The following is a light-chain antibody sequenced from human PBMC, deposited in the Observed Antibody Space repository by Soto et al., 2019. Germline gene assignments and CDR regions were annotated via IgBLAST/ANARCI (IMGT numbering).Light chain of an antibody. J-gene: IGKJ3*01. CDR2: AAS. V-gene: IGKV1-8*01. Sequence: AIRMTQSPSSLSASTGDRVTITCRASQGISSYLAWYQQKPGKAPKLLIYAASTLQSGVPSRFHGSGSGTDFDLTIRCLQPEDFATYYCQQYYSFPFPFGPGTKVDMK. CDR1: QGISSY. CDR3: QQYYSFPFP.